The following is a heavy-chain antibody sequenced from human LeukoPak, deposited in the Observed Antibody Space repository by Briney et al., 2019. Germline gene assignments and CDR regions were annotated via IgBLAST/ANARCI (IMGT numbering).Heavy chain of an antibody. D-gene: IGHD3-16*01. CDR2: VSGSGGRGAT. Sequence: PGGSLRLSCAGSGFTFSNYVMSWVRQAPGKGLEWVSCVSGSGGRGATYYTDSVKGRFTISRDNSKNTLYLQMNSLRAEDTAVYYCAREQPYTGGGFDYWGQGTLVTVSS. CDR1: GFTFSNYV. J-gene: IGHJ4*02. CDR3: AREQPYTGGGFDY. V-gene: IGHV3-23*01.